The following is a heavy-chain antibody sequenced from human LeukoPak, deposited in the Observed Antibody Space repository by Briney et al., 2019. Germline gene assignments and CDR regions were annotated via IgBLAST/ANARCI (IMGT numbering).Heavy chain of an antibody. Sequence: GESLKISCKGSGYSFTSYWIGRVRQMPGKGLEWMGIIYPGDSDTRYSPSFQGRVTISADKSISTAYLQWSSLKASDTAMYYCARSSDRAGFDYWGQGTLVIVSS. CDR2: IYPGDSDT. CDR3: ARSSDRAGFDY. J-gene: IGHJ4*02. CDR1: GYSFTSYW. D-gene: IGHD1-14*01. V-gene: IGHV5-51*01.